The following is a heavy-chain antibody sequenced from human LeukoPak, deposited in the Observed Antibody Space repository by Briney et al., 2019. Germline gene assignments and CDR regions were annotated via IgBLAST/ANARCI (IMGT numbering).Heavy chain of an antibody. D-gene: IGHD4-11*01. Sequence: GGSLRLSCAASGFAFSSYSMNWVRQAPGKGMAWVSSISSSSYIYYADSVKGRFTISRDNAKNSLYLQMNSLRAEDTAVYYCARSTVTTGLAFDYWGQGTLVTVSS. V-gene: IGHV3-21*01. CDR3: ARSTVTTGLAFDY. J-gene: IGHJ4*02. CDR1: GFAFSSYS. CDR2: ISSSSYI.